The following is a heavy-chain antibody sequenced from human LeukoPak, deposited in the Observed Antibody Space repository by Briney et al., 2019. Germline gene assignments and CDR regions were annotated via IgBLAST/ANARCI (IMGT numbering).Heavy chain of an antibody. Sequence: ASVKVSCKASGYTFTSYGISWVRQAPGQGLEWMGWISSYNGDTNYAQKLQGRVTMTTDTSTSTAYTELRSLRSDDTAVYYCARGVPYCSGGSCYIDYWGQGTLVTVSS. D-gene: IGHD2-15*01. V-gene: IGHV1-18*04. J-gene: IGHJ4*02. CDR2: ISSYNGDT. CDR1: GYTFTSYG. CDR3: ARGVPYCSGGSCYIDY.